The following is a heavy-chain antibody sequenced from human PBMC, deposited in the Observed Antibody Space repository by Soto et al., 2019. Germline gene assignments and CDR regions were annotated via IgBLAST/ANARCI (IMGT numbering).Heavy chain of an antibody. Sequence: QVQLQQWGAGLLKPSETLSLTCAVYGGSFSGYYWSWIRQPPGKGLEWIGEINHSGSTNYNPSLKSRVTISVDTSKNQFSLKLSSGTAADTAVYYCARTGSSGWYAEYYFDYWGQGTLVTVSS. J-gene: IGHJ4*02. CDR2: INHSGST. V-gene: IGHV4-34*01. CDR1: GGSFSGYY. CDR3: ARTGSSGWYAEYYFDY. D-gene: IGHD6-19*01.